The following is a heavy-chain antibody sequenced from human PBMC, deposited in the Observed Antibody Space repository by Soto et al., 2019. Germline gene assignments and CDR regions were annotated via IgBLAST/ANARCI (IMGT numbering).Heavy chain of an antibody. CDR2: IKEDGSEK. V-gene: IGHV3-7*01. Sequence: GGSLRLSCAASGFTFSSSWMNWVRQAPGKGLEWVAGIKEDGSEKYYVDSVKGRFTISRDNAENSLFLQMNSLRAEDTAVYYCARDRGYSCFDYSGLRTLLTVST. D-gene: IGHD5-18*01. CDR1: GFTFSSSW. J-gene: IGHJ4*02. CDR3: ARDRGYSCFDY.